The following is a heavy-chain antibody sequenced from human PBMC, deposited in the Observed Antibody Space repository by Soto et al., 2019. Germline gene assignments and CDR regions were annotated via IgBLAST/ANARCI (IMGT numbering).Heavy chain of an antibody. V-gene: IGHV4-39*01. CDR1: GGSISGSYYY. Sequence: AALCPTCAGAGGSISGSYYYWGWLRQSPGKGPEWIGSVFYTGFTSYNPSVESRVSVSVDTSKNQFSLKVSGVSAADTAVYYCATSQKGYNWNYFDHWGQGALVTVS. J-gene: IGHJ4*02. CDR3: ATSQKGYNWNYFDH. D-gene: IGHD1-20*01. CDR2: VFYTGFT.